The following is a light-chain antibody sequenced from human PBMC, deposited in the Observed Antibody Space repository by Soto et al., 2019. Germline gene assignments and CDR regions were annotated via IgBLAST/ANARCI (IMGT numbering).Light chain of an antibody. CDR3: QQYGSSPRT. CDR2: GAS. J-gene: IGKJ1*01. V-gene: IGKV3-20*01. CDR1: QSVSSSY. Sequence: EIVLTQSPGTLSLSPGERATLSCRASQSVSSSYLAWYQQKPGQAPRLLIHGASSRATGIPDRFSGSGSGTDFTLTISGLEPEDFAVYYCQQYGSSPRTFGQGTKVAIK.